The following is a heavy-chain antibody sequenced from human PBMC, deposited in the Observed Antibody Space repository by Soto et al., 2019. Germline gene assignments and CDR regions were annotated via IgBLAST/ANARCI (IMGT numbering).Heavy chain of an antibody. D-gene: IGHD3-22*01. CDR1: GFIFSSYS. V-gene: IGHV3-21*01. Sequence: EVQLVESGGGLVKPGGSLRLSCAASGFIFSSYSMNWVRQAPGKGLEWVSSISSSSSYIYYADSVKGRFTISRDNAKNSLYLQMNSLRAEDTGVYYCARPEYYYDSRGYYGYWGQGTLVTVSS. CDR3: ARPEYYYDSRGYYGY. J-gene: IGHJ4*02. CDR2: ISSSSSYI.